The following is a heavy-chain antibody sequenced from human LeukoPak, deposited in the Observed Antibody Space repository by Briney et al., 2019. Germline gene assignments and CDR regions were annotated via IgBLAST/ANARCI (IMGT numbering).Heavy chain of an antibody. Sequence: GASVNVSCKASGYIFTNYDINWVRQAPGQGLEWMGWIGTYNGHTNYAQRLQGRITLTTDTSTSTAYMELKSLRSDDTAVYYCARMSNWKYQGFESWGQGTLVTVSS. J-gene: IGHJ4*02. D-gene: IGHD1-7*01. V-gene: IGHV1-18*01. CDR2: IGTYNGHT. CDR3: ARMSNWKYQGFES. CDR1: GYIFTNYD.